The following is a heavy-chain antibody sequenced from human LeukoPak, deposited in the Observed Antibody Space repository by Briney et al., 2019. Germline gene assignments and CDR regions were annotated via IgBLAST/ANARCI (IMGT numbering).Heavy chain of an antibody. Sequence: GGSLRLSCAASGFTLSSCAMSWVRQAPGKGLEWVSTVNSGGTTYYAASVKGRFTISRDNSKNTLYLQMNSLRAEDTAVYYCAKLTAAVGGYFDYWGQGTLVTVSS. CDR3: AKLTAAVGGYFDY. D-gene: IGHD6-19*01. V-gene: IGHV3-23*01. CDR1: GFTLSSCA. CDR2: VNSGGTT. J-gene: IGHJ4*02.